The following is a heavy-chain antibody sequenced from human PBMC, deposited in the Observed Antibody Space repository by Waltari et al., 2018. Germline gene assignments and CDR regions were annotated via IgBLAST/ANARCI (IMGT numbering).Heavy chain of an antibody. CDR3: AMSVDSSSPSPTTAYYFDY. Sequence: EVQLVESGGVVVQPGGSLRLSCAASGFTFDDYTMHWVRQAPGKGLEWVSRISWDGGSTNYADSVKCRFTISRDNSKTSLYLQMNSLRTEDTSLYYCAMSVDSSSPSPTTAYYFDYWGQGTLVTVSS. D-gene: IGHD6-13*01. V-gene: IGHV3-43*01. J-gene: IGHJ4*02. CDR2: ISWDGGST. CDR1: GFTFDDYT.